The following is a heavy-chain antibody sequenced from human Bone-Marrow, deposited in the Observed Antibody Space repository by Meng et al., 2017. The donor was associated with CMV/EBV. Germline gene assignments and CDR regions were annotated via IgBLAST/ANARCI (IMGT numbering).Heavy chain of an antibody. CDR2: IYPGDSDT. J-gene: IGHJ6*02. D-gene: IGHD5-18*01. CDR1: GNSFTSYW. CDR3: ARHPRLWLDGMDG. Sequence: GESLKISGKGSGNSFTSYWIGWVRQMPGKGLEWMGIIYPGDSDTRYSPSFQGQVTISADKSISTAYLQWSSLKASDTAMYYCARHPRLWLDGMDGWGQGTTVTVSS. V-gene: IGHV5-51*01.